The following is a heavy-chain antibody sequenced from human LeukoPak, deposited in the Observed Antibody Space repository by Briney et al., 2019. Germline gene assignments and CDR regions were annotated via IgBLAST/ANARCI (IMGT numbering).Heavy chain of an antibody. CDR2: MNPNSGNT. D-gene: IGHD6-13*01. Sequence: ASVKVSCKASGYTFTSYDINWVRQATGQGLEWMGWMNPNSGNTGYAQKFQGRVTMTRNTSISTAYMELSSLRSEDTAVYYCARSIAAAGTPPYYYYYYYMDVWGKGTTVTVSS. J-gene: IGHJ6*03. CDR3: ARSIAAAGTPPYYYYYYYMDV. V-gene: IGHV1-8*01. CDR1: GYTFTSYD.